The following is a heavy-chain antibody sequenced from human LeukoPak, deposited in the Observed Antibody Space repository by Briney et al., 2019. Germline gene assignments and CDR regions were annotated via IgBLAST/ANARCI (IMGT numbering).Heavy chain of an antibody. CDR1: GITFSSYG. V-gene: IGHV3-23*01. D-gene: IGHD1-26*01. J-gene: IGHJ4*02. CDR3: AKAMGATLFDY. CDR2: ISSTGGTT. Sequence: PGGSLRLSCAASGITFSSYGMSWVRQAPGKGLEWVSSISSTGGTTYYADSVKGRFTISRDNSKNTLYLQMNSLRAGDTAVYYCAKAMGATLFDYWGQGTLVTVSS.